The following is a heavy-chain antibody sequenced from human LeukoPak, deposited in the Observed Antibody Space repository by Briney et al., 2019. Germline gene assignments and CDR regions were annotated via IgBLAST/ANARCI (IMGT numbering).Heavy chain of an antibody. CDR2: IYPGDSDT. Sequence: GESLKISCKGSGHSFTSHWIGWVRQMPGKGLEWMGIIYPGDSDTRYSPSFQGQVTISADKSISTAYLQWSSLKASDTAMYYCASLNYCSSPSCYGGYFDYWGQGTLVTVSS. CDR1: GHSFTSHW. J-gene: IGHJ4*02. D-gene: IGHD2-2*01. V-gene: IGHV5-51*01. CDR3: ASLNYCSSPSCYGGYFDY.